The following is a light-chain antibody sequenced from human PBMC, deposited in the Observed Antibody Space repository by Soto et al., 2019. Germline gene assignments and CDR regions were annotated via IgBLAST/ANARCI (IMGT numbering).Light chain of an antibody. Sequence: DIQLTQSPSFLSASVGDRVTITCRASQGISSYLAWYQQKPGKAPKLLIYAASTLQSGGPSRFSGSGSCTEFTLTISSLQPEDFATYYCQQFNSYPFTFGPGTKVDIK. CDR1: QGISSY. J-gene: IGKJ3*01. CDR2: AAS. V-gene: IGKV1-9*01. CDR3: QQFNSYPFT.